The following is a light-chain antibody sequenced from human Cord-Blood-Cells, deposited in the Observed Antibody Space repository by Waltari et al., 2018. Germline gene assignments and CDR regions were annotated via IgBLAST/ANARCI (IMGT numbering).Light chain of an antibody. CDR3: QQYYSYPRT. Sequence: AIRMTQSPSSFSASTGDRVTITCRAIQVISSYLAWYQQKPGKAPKLLIYAASTLQSGVPSRFSGSGSGTDFTLTISCLQSEDFATYYCQQYYSYPRTFGQGTKVEIK. V-gene: IGKV1-8*01. J-gene: IGKJ1*01. CDR2: AAS. CDR1: QVISSY.